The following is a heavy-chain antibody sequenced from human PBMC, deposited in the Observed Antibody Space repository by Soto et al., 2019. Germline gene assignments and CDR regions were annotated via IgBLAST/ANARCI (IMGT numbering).Heavy chain of an antibody. V-gene: IGHV2-5*02. Sequence: QITLKESGPTLEKPTQTLTLTCTFSGFSLSTTGVGVGWIRQPPGKALEWLALIYWDDDTRYSPSLKSRLTITKVPSKNQVVLTMTSMDPVDTGTYFCAHRRVGRELDYWGQGTLVTVSS. D-gene: IGHD3-3*01. CDR2: IYWDDDT. J-gene: IGHJ4*02. CDR1: GFSLSTTGVG. CDR3: AHRRVGRELDY.